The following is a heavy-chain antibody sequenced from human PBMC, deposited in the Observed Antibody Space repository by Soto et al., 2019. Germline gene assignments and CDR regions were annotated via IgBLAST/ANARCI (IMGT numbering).Heavy chain of an antibody. CDR2: IRSKAYGGTT. CDR1: GFTFGDYA. D-gene: IGHD1-26*01. J-gene: IGHJ1*01. CDR3: TRHRRIVGATGYFQH. V-gene: IGHV3-49*03. Sequence: PGGSLRLSCTASGFTFGDYAMSWFRQAPGKGLEWVGFIRSKAYGGTTEYAASVKGRFTISRDDSKSIAYLQMNSLKTEDTAVYYCTRHRRIVGATGYFQHWGQGTLVTVSS.